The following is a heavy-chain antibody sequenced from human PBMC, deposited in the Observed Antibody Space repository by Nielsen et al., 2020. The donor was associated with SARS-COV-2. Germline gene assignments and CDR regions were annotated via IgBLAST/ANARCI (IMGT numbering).Heavy chain of an antibody. V-gene: IGHV3-7*01. CDR2: IKQDGSET. J-gene: IGHJ6*02. CDR1: GFNFSNYW. D-gene: IGHD1-1*01. Sequence: GESLKISCAASGFNFSNYWMSWVRQAPGKGLEWVANIKQDGSETYYVDSVKGRITIARENAKNSLYLQMNSLRAGDTAVYYCARMSTGTGSFLGAWYYYGMDVWGQGTTVTVSS. CDR3: ARMSTGTGSFLGAWYYYGMDV.